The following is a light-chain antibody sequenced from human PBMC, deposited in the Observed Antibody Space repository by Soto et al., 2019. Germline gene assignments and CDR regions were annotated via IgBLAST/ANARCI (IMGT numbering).Light chain of an antibody. CDR1: QSLTSRY. J-gene: IGKJ1*01. Sequence: EIVLTQSPVTLSLSPWERATLSCRASQSLTSRYLAWYRQKPGQAPRLLIYGTSSRATGIPDRFSGSGSGTDFTLTISRLEPEDFAVYYCQQYHSSPRTFGQGTKVDIK. CDR2: GTS. CDR3: QQYHSSPRT. V-gene: IGKV3-20*01.